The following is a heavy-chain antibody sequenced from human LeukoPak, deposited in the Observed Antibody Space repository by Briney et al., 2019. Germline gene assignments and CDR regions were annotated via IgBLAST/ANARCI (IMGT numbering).Heavy chain of an antibody. V-gene: IGHV3-30*18. D-gene: IGHD6-13*01. J-gene: IGHJ4*02. Sequence: PGGSLRLSCAASGFTFRNYGMHWVRQAPGKGLEWVAVISHEGSAKYYADSVEGRFTISRDNSKNTLNLQMNSLRAEYTAVYYCAKEQGPRVSAQPDYWGQGTLVTVSS. CDR3: AKEQGPRVSAQPDY. CDR1: GFTFRNYG. CDR2: ISHEGSAK.